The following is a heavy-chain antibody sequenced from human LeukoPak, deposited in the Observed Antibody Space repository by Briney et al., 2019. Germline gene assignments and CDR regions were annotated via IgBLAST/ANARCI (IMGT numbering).Heavy chain of an antibody. CDR1: GFTLGHYW. CDR3: AREGYFGSGRP. V-gene: IGHV3-7*01. CDR2: IKEDGSEE. D-gene: IGHD3-10*01. Sequence: PGGSLRLSCAASGFTLGHYWMTWVRQAPGKGLEWVANIKEDGSEEYYVDSVKGRFTISRDNAKNSLYLQMNSLRAEDTAVYYCAREGYFGSGRPGGQGTLVTVSS. J-gene: IGHJ4*02.